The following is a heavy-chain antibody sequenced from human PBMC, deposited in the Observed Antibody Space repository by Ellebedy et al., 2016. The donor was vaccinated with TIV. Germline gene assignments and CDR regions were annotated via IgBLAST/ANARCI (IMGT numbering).Heavy chain of an antibody. V-gene: IGHV3-21*01. Sequence: GESLKISXAASGFTFSNYWMNWVRQAPGEGLEWVSSISSRSWDIYYADSVRGRFTISRDNAKNSLNLQMNSLRAEDTAVYYCARVTIFGYYYYMDVWGKGTTVTVS. D-gene: IGHD3-3*01. CDR2: ISSRSWDI. J-gene: IGHJ6*03. CDR3: ARVTIFGYYYYMDV. CDR1: GFTFSNYW.